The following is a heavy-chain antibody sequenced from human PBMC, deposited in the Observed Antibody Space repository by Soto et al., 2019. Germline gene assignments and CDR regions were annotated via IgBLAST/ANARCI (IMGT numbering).Heavy chain of an antibody. CDR1: GFTFRSFT. CDR3: TRDASRDSSARGWFDP. CDR2: ISSNSAYI. Sequence: GGSLRLSCAASGFTFRSFTMNWVRQAPGKGLEWVSTISSNSAYIYYTDALRGRFTISRDNAKNSLHLQMNSLRAEDTAVYYCTRDASRDSSARGWFDPWGPRTLVTVSS. J-gene: IGHJ5*02. D-gene: IGHD6-13*01. V-gene: IGHV3-21*01.